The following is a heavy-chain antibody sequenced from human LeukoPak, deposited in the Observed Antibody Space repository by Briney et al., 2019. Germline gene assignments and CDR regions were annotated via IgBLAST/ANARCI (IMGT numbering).Heavy chain of an antibody. CDR1: GFTFGDYA. D-gene: IGHD3-3*01. J-gene: IGHJ4*02. Sequence: GGSLRLSCTASGFTFGDYAMSWVRQAPGKGLEWVGLIRTNGNGGTTEYDAYVNGRFTISRDDSKSIAYLQMNSLKTEDTAVYYCTRVRPPPDFWSGYNIDYWGQGTLVTVSS. CDR2: IRTNGNGGTT. CDR3: TRVRPPPDFWSGYNIDY. V-gene: IGHV3-49*04.